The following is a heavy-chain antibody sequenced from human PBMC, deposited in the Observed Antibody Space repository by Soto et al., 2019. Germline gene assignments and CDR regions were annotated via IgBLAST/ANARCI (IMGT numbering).Heavy chain of an antibody. CDR2: ISGSGGST. V-gene: IGHV3-23*01. D-gene: IGHD2-15*01. Sequence: EVQLLESGGGLVQPGGSLRLSCAASGFTFSSYAMSWVRQAPGKGLEWVSAISGSGGSTYYADSVKGRFTISRDNSKNTLYLQMNSLRADDTAVYYCAKDLFVVVVANYYYGMDVWGQGTTVTVSS. CDR3: AKDLFVVVVANYYYGMDV. J-gene: IGHJ6*02. CDR1: GFTFSSYA.